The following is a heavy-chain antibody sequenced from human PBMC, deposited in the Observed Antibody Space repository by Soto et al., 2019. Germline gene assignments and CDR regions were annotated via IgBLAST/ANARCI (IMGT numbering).Heavy chain of an antibody. CDR2: IYYSGST. V-gene: IGHV4-31*03. Sequence: SETLSLTCTVSGGSISSGGYYWSWIRQHPXKGLEWIGYIYYSGSTYYNPSLKSRVTISIDTSKNQFSLKLSSVTAADTAVYYCARDMFSSGWYGHYAFDIWGQGTMVTVSS. CDR3: ARDMFSSGWYGHYAFDI. J-gene: IGHJ3*02. CDR1: GGSISSGGYY. D-gene: IGHD6-19*01.